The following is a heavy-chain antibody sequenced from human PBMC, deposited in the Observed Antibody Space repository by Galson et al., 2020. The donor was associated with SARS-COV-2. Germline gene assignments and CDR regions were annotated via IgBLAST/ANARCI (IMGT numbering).Heavy chain of an antibody. D-gene: IGHD5-12*01. J-gene: IGHJ4*02. CDR1: GFTFSSYA. Sequence: GESLKISCAASGFTFSSYAMHWVRQAPGKGLEWVAVISYDGSNKYYADSVKGRFTISRDNSKNTLYLQMNSLRAEDTAVYYCARDLVVATIITEFDYWGQGTLVTVSS. CDR2: ISYDGSNK. V-gene: IGHV3-30-3*01. CDR3: ARDLVVATIITEFDY.